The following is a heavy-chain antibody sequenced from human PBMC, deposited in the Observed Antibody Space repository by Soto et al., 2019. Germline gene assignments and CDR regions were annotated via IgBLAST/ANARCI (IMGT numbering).Heavy chain of an antibody. CDR3: ARGRGDGYNQDWYFDL. CDR1: GGSFSGYY. Sequence: QVHLQQWGAGLLRPSETLSLTCAVYGGSFSGYYWNWIRQPPGKGLEWIGEINHSGSTNYNPSLKSRVSISVVTSNNQFSLKLCSVTAADTAVYYCARGRGDGYNQDWYFDLSGRGTLVTDSS. J-gene: IGHJ2*01. CDR2: INHSGST. V-gene: IGHV4-34*01. D-gene: IGHD3-10*01.